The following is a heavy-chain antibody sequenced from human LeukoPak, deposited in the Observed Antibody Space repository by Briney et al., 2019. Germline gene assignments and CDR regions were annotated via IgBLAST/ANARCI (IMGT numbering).Heavy chain of an antibody. D-gene: IGHD3-3*01. Sequence: GGSLRLSCAASGFTFSSYSMNWVRQAPGKGLEGVSSISSSSSYIYYADSVNGRFTISRDNAKNSLYLQMNSLRAEDTAVYYCARGNRTIFGVAYFDYWGQGTLVTVSS. J-gene: IGHJ4*02. CDR1: GFTFSSYS. V-gene: IGHV3-21*01. CDR2: ISSSSSYI. CDR3: ARGNRTIFGVAYFDY.